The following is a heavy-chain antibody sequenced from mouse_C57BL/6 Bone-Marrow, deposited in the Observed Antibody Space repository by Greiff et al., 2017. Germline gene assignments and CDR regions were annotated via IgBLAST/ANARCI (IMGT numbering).Heavy chain of an antibody. CDR1: GYTFTDYY. CDR3: ARWELEGPSCAMDY. CDR2: IYPGSGNT. Sequence: VQLQQSGAELVRPGASVKLSCKASGYTFTDYYINWVKQRPGQGLEWIARIYPGSGNTYYNEKFKGKATLTAEKSSSTAYMQLSSLTSEDSAVXFCARWELEGPSCAMDYWGQGTSVTVSS. D-gene: IGHD2-1*01. V-gene: IGHV1-76*01. J-gene: IGHJ4*01.